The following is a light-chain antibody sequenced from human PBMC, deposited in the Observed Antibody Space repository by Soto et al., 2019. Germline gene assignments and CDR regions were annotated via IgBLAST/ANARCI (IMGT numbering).Light chain of an antibody. J-gene: IGKJ1*01. CDR2: GAS. Sequence: EIVLTQSPGTLSLSPGERVTLSCRASQSVSSSYLAWYQQKPGQAPRLLIYGASSRATGIPDRFSGSGSGTDFTLTISRLEPEDFAVYYCQQYGRSPWTFGQGTKVKIK. V-gene: IGKV3-20*01. CDR1: QSVSSSY. CDR3: QQYGRSPWT.